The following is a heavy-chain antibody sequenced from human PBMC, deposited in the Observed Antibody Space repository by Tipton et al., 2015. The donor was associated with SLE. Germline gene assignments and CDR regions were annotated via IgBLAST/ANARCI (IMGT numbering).Heavy chain of an antibody. CDR3: ARGIVFGESSYYYYYYMDV. CDR2: IYYSGSYYSGST. Sequence: GLVKPSGTLSLTCTVSGGSISGYYWTWIRQPPGKGLEWIGHIYYSGSYYSGSTNYNPSLKSRVTISVDTSKNQFSLKLSSVTAADTAVYYCARGIVFGESSYYYYYYMDVWGKGTTVTVSS. D-gene: IGHD3-10*02. V-gene: IGHV4-59*12. CDR1: GGSISGYY. J-gene: IGHJ6*03.